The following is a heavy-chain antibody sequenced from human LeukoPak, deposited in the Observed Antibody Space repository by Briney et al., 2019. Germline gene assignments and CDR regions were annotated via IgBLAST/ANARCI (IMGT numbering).Heavy chain of an antibody. V-gene: IGHV3-23*01. CDR2: TSDSGTTT. Sequence: GGSLRLSCAASEFTFSSFAMNWVRQAPGKGLEWVSGTSDSGTTTYYADSVKGRFTMSRDNSKKTLFLQMDSLRAEDTAVYYCAKGGSGFGFYYGMDVWGKGTTVTVPT. D-gene: IGHD3-10*01. J-gene: IGHJ6*04. CDR3: AKGGSGFGFYYGMDV. CDR1: EFTFSSFA.